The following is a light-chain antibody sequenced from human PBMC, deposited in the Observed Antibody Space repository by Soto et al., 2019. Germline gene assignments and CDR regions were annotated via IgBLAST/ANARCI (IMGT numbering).Light chain of an antibody. Sequence: QLVLTQSPSASASLGASGKLTCTLTSGHSTYAIACHQQQPEKGPRYLMKVNSDGSHSKGDGIPDRFSGSSSGAERYLTISSLQSEDEADYYCQTWFTVPTWVFGGGTKFNVL. CDR1: SGHSTYA. J-gene: IGLJ3*02. CDR2: VNSDGSH. V-gene: IGLV4-69*01. CDR3: QTWFTVPTWV.